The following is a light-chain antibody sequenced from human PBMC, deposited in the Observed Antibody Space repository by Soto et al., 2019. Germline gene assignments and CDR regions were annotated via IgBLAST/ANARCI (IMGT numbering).Light chain of an antibody. V-gene: IGKV1-5*01. CDR1: QSIHNW. CDR3: QEYNSNSGT. Sequence: DIQMTQSPSTLSAAVGDRVTITCRASQSIHNWLAWYQQKPGKAPKLLIYAASGLESGGPSRFSGSGFGTEFTRTISSLQPDDFAAYDGQEYNSNSGTCGQGTKVEIK. CDR2: AAS. J-gene: IGKJ1*01.